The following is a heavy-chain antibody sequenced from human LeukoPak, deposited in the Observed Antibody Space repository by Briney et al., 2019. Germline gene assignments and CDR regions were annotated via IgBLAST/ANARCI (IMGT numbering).Heavy chain of an antibody. V-gene: IGHV4-34*01. D-gene: IGHD5-12*01. Sequence: PGGSLRLSCAASGFTFSSYSMNWVRQAPGKGLEWIGEINHSGSTNYNPSLKSRVTISVDTFKNQFSLKLSSVTAADTAVYYCARGYSGYDPFDYWGQGTLVTVSS. CDR2: INHSGST. J-gene: IGHJ4*02. CDR1: GFTFSSYS. CDR3: ARGYSGYDPFDY.